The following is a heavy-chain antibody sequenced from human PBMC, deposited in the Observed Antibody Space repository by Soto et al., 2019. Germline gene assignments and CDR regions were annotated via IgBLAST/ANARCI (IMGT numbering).Heavy chain of an antibody. D-gene: IGHD5-12*01. CDR3: VAGGYSGYDFDY. CDR2: IYYSGST. Sequence: LETLSLTYTVSGGSISSYYWRWIRQPPGKGLEWIGYIYYSGSTNYNPSLKSRVTISVDTSKNQFSLKLSSVTAADTAVYYCVAGGYSGYDFDYWGQGTLVTVSS. J-gene: IGHJ4*02. V-gene: IGHV4-59*01. CDR1: GGSISSYY.